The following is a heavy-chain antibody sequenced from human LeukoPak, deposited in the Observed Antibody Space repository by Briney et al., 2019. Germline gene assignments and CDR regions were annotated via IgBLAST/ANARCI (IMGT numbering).Heavy chain of an antibody. CDR1: GFTFSSYA. V-gene: IGHV3-23*01. CDR3: ASSSPNFGSGSYYQY. Sequence: PGGSLRLSCAASGFTFSSYAMSWVRQAPGKGLEWVSAISGSGGSTYYADSVKGRFTISRDNSKNTLYLQMNSLRAEDTAVYYCASSSPNFGSGSYYQYWGQGTLVTVSS. D-gene: IGHD3-10*01. CDR2: ISGSGGST. J-gene: IGHJ4*02.